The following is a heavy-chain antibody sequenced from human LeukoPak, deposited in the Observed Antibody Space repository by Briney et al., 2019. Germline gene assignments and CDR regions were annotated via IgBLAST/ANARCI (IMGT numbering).Heavy chain of an antibody. Sequence: GGSLRLSCAASGFTFSNAWMSWVRQAPGKGLEWVGRIKSKTDGGTTDYAAPVKGRFTISRDDSKNTLYPQMNSLKTEDTAAYYCTTDFFYDSSGYYYFLDYWGQGTLVTVSS. D-gene: IGHD3-22*01. V-gene: IGHV3-15*01. CDR1: GFTFSNAW. J-gene: IGHJ4*02. CDR3: TTDFFYDSSGYYYFLDY. CDR2: IKSKTDGGTT.